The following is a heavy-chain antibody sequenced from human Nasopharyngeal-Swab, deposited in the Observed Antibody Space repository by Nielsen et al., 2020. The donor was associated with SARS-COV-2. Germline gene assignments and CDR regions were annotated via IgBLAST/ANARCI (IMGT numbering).Heavy chain of an antibody. CDR2: IKEDGSAK. Sequence: GESLKISCADSGFTFSNYWMSWVRQAPGKGLEWVANIKEDGSAKYYVDSVKGRFTISRDNAENSLYLQMNSLRAEDTAVYYCARGHGVWFGEPDNWFDPWGQGTLVTVSS. J-gene: IGHJ5*02. V-gene: IGHV3-7*01. D-gene: IGHD3-10*01. CDR1: GFTFSNYW. CDR3: ARGHGVWFGEPDNWFDP.